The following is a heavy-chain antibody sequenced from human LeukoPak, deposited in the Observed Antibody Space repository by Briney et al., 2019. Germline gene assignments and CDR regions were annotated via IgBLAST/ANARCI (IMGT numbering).Heavy chain of an antibody. CDR3: ARGLRYYDSSGYYRP. J-gene: IGHJ5*02. CDR2: INHSGST. V-gene: IGHV4-34*01. D-gene: IGHD3-22*01. CDR1: GGSFSGYY. Sequence: SETLSLTCAVYGGSFSGYYWSWIRQPPGKGLEWIGEINHSGSTNYNPSLKSRVTISVDTSKNQFSLKLSSVTVADTAVYYCARGLRYYDSSGYYRPWGQGTLVTVFS.